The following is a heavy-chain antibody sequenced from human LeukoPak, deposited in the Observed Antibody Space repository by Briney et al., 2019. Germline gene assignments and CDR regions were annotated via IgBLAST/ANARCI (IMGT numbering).Heavy chain of an antibody. J-gene: IGHJ4*02. CDR3: EKGYYRSGWYYFDY. Sequence: QTGGSLRLSCAASGFSFSNYAMSWVRQAPGKGLEWVSTISGGGGSTYCADSVKGRFTISRDNSKNTLYLQMNSLRAEDTAVYYCEKGYYRSGWYYFDYGAQGTLVTVSS. CDR1: GFSFSNYA. D-gene: IGHD6-19*01. CDR2: ISGGGGST. V-gene: IGHV3-23*01.